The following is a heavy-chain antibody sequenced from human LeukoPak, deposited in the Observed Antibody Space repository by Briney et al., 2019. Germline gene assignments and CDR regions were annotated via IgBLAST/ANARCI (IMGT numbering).Heavy chain of an antibody. V-gene: IGHV4-39*07. D-gene: IGHD3-3*01. J-gene: IGHJ4*02. Sequence: PSETLSLTCTVSGDSISSGSYYWAWIRQPPGKGLEWIGSIYYSGSTYYNPSLKSRVTISVDTSKNQFSLKLSSVTAADTAVYYCATITIFGVVKGGYFDYWGQGTLVTVSS. CDR2: IYYSGST. CDR3: ATITIFGVVKGGYFDY. CDR1: GDSISSGSYY.